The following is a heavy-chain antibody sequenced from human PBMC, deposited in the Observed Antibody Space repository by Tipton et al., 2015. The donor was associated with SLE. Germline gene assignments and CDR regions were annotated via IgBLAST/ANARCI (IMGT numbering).Heavy chain of an antibody. CDR2: TNHSGST. CDR1: GGSFSGYY. CDR3: ARGGRDDGGNPFDP. V-gene: IGHV4-34*01. Sequence: TLSLTCAVYGGSFSGYYWSWIRQPPGTGLEWIGETNHSGSTNYNPSLKSRVTISMDTSKNQLSLKLSSVTAADTAVYYCARGGRDDGGNPFDPWGQGTLVTVSS. D-gene: IGHD4-23*01. J-gene: IGHJ5*02.